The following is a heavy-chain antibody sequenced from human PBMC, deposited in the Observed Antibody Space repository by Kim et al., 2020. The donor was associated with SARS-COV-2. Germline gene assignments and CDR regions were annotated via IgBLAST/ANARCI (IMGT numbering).Heavy chain of an antibody. Sequence: GGSLRLSCAASGFTFSSYAMSWVRQAPGKGLEWVSAISGSGGSTYYADSVKGRFTISRDNSKNTLYLQMNSLRAEDTAVYYCAKPAYDILTGYYIGGDYFDYWGQGTLVTVSS. CDR2: ISGSGGST. D-gene: IGHD3-9*01. CDR1: GFTFSSYA. CDR3: AKPAYDILTGYYIGGDYFDY. J-gene: IGHJ4*02. V-gene: IGHV3-23*01.